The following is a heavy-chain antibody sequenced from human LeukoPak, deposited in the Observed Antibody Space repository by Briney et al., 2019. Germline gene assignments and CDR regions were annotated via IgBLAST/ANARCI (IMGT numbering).Heavy chain of an antibody. CDR3: ARDGAIAAAGTEGWFDP. V-gene: IGHV4-39*02. CDR2: AYYVGPT. CDR1: GGSVASMSYY. D-gene: IGHD6-13*01. J-gene: IGHJ5*02. Sequence: SETLSLTCTVSGGSVASMSYYWGWIRQPPGKRLEWIASAYYVGPTSSNPSLKSRVAISVDPAKDQFSLQLNSVTAADTAVYYCARDGAIAAAGTEGWFDPWGQGTLVTVSS.